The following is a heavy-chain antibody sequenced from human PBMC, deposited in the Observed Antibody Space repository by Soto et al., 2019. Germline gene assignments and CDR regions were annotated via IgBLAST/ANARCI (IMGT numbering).Heavy chain of an antibody. J-gene: IGHJ6*02. D-gene: IGHD3-22*01. CDR3: AKDDYYDSSGYPPPYPPYGMDV. CDR1: GFTFSSYG. CDR2: ISYDGSNK. V-gene: IGHV3-30*18. Sequence: LRLSCAASGFTFSSYGMHWVRQAPGKGLEWVAVISYDGSNKYYADSVKGRFTTSRDNSKNTLYLQMNSLRAEDTAVYYCAKDDYYDSSGYPPPYPPYGMDVWGQGTTVTVSS.